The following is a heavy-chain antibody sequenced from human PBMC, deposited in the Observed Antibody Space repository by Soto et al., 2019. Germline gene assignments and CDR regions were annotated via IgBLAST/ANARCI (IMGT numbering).Heavy chain of an antibody. CDR3: ARIHGIAAAGTGY. Sequence: QVQLVQSGAEVKKPGSSSQVSSKASGGIFSSYAISWVRQAPGQGREWMGGIVPIFGTANYAQKFQGRVTITADESTSTAYMERSSLRSEDTAVYSCARIHGIAAAGTGYWGQGTLVTVCS. J-gene: IGHJ4*02. V-gene: IGHV1-69*01. D-gene: IGHD6-13*01. CDR2: IVPIFGTA. CDR1: GGIFSSYA.